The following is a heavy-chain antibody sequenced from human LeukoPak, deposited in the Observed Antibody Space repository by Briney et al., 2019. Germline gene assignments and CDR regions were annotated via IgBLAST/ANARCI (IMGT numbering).Heavy chain of an antibody. CDR1: GFTLSDYY. Sequence: PGGSLRLSCAASGFTLSDYYMSWIRQAPGKGLEWVSYISSSGSTIYYADSVKGRFTISRDNAKNSLYLQMNSLRAEDTAVYYCSRGHTYSSSCWFDPWGQGTLATVSS. D-gene: IGHD6-6*01. J-gene: IGHJ5*02. V-gene: IGHV3-11*01. CDR2: ISSSGSTI. CDR3: SRGHTYSSSCWFDP.